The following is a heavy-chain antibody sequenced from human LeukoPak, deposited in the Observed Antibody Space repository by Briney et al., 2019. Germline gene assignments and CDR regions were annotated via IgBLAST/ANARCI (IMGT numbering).Heavy chain of an antibody. J-gene: IGHJ6*02. CDR1: GGSFSGYY. Sequence: SETLSLTCAVYGGSFSGYYWSWIRQPPGKGLEWIGEINHSGSTNYNPSLKSRVTISVDTSKNQFSLKLSSVTAADTAVCYCARSRVSSGYYYYYYGMDVWGQGTTVTVSS. D-gene: IGHD3-22*01. CDR2: INHSGST. V-gene: IGHV4-34*01. CDR3: ARSRVSSGYYYYYYGMDV.